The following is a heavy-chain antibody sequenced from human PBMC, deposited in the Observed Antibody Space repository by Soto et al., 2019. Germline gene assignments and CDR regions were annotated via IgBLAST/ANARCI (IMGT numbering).Heavy chain of an antibody. Sequence: QVQLQQWGAGLLKPSETLSLTCAVYGGSFSGYYWSWIHQPPGKGLEWIGEINHSGSTNYNPSLKSRVTISVDTSKNQFSLKLSSVTAADTAVYYCARRPSYYYYMDVWGKGTTVTVSS. CDR2: INHSGST. CDR1: GGSFSGYY. V-gene: IGHV4-34*01. CDR3: ARRPSYYYYMDV. J-gene: IGHJ6*03.